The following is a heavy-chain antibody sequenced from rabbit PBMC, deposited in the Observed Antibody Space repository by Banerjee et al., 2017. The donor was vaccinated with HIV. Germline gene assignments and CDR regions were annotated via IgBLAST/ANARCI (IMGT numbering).Heavy chain of an antibody. Sequence: QEQLEESGGDLVKPEGSLTLTCTASGFSLSNYNLQWVRQAPGKGLEWIGCIYIGSGRTDYANWAKGRFTISKTSSTTVTLQMTSLTAADTATYFCATASSGVWYFNFWGQGTLVTVS. CDR3: ATASSGVWYFNF. V-gene: IGHV1S45*01. D-gene: IGHD1-1*01. J-gene: IGHJ4*01. CDR2: IYIGSGRT. CDR1: GFSLSNYN.